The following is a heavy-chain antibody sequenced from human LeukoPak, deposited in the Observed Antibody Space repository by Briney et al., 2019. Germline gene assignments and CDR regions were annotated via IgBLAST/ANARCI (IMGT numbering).Heavy chain of an antibody. D-gene: IGHD4-17*01. CDR1: GYTFTGYY. Sequence: ASVKVSCKASGYTFTGYYMHWVRQAPGQGLEWMGWINPNSGGTNYAQKFQGRVTMTRDTSISTAYMELSSLRSEDTAVYYCARQTTVTEENQEYYYYMDVWGKGTTVTVSS. CDR3: ARQTTVTEENQEYYYYMDV. CDR2: INPNSGGT. J-gene: IGHJ6*03. V-gene: IGHV1-2*02.